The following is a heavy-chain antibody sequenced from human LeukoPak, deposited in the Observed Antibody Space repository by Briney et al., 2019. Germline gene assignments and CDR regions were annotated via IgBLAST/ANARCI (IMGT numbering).Heavy chain of an antibody. CDR3: ATWEVLGF. D-gene: IGHD1-26*01. CDR1: GYAISSDYY. CDR2: TYHTGTT. J-gene: IGHJ4*01. V-gene: IGHV4-38-2*02. Sequence: PSETLSLTCTVSGYAISSDYYWDWFRQPPGKGLEWIASTYHTGTTHYNASLKSRAIISGDTSKNQFSLKLNSVTAADTAVYYCATWEVLGFWSQGALVTVSS.